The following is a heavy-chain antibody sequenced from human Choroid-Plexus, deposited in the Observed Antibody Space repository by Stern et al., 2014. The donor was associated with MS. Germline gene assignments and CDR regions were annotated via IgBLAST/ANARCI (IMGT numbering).Heavy chain of an antibody. V-gene: IGHV3-30*18. J-gene: IGHJ4*02. Sequence: QVKLVESGGGVAQPGRPLILSCAASGFTFSNFGMHWVRQAPGKGLEWVAVISYDGSDKYYADSVKGRFTIFRDNSKNTLYMHMNSLRAEDTAVYYCAKDRQWSTYFFDYWGQGSLVTVSS. CDR1: GFTFSNFG. CDR3: AKDRQWSTYFFDY. CDR2: ISYDGSDK. D-gene: IGHD2-15*01.